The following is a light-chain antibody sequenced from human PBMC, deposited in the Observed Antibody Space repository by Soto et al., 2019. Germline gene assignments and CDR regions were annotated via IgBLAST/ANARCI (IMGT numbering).Light chain of an antibody. J-gene: IGKJ1*01. Sequence: VLTQSPGTLSLSPGDRAALSCRASQSLRSYLAWYQQKPGQAPRLLIYGASTRLTGIPDRFIGSGSGTDFTLTISRLEPEDFAVYYCQQYDSSPRTFGQGTKVEIK. V-gene: IGKV3-20*01. CDR2: GAS. CDR3: QQYDSSPRT. CDR1: QSLRSY.